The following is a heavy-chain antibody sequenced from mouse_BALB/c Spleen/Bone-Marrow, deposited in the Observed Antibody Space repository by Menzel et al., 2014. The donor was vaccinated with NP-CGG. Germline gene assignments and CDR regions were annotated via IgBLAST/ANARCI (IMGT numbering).Heavy chain of an antibody. CDR2: INPSDGDT. V-gene: IGHV1-7*01. CDR3: GRDYDYGCAYAMDY. Sequence: VQLEESGAELVKPGASVKISCKASGYAFSNYWMHWVKQRPGQGLEWIGYINPSDGDTNYNEKFKDKATLTADKSSSTAYMQLSSLTSEDSAVYYCGRDYDYGCAYAMDYWGQGTSVTVSS. D-gene: IGHD2-2*01. J-gene: IGHJ4*01. CDR1: GYAFSNYW.